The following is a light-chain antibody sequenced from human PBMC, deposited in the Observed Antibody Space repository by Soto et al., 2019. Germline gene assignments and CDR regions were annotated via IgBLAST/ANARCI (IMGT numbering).Light chain of an antibody. J-gene: IGKJ1*01. V-gene: IGKV3-15*01. CDR3: QQYNNWPPWT. CDR2: GAS. Sequence: EIVLTQSPGTLSLSPGERATLSCRASQSVSNNYLAWYQQKVGQAPRLLIYGASTRATGIPARFSGSGSGTEFTLTISSLQSEDFAVYYCQQYNNWPPWTFGQGTKVDIK. CDR1: QSVSNN.